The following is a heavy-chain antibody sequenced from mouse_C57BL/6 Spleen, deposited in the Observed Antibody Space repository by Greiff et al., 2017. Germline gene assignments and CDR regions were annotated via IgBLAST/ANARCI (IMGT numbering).Heavy chain of an antibody. D-gene: IGHD2-1*01. CDR2: ISDGGSYT. Sequence: EVQLVESGGGLVKPGGSLKLSCAASGFTFSSYAMSWVRQTPEKRLEWVATISDGGSYTYYPDNVKGRFTISRDNAKNNLYLQMSHLKSEDTAMYYCARDYGNYVGYAMDYWGQGTSVTVSS. J-gene: IGHJ4*01. V-gene: IGHV5-4*01. CDR3: ARDYGNYVGYAMDY. CDR1: GFTFSSYA.